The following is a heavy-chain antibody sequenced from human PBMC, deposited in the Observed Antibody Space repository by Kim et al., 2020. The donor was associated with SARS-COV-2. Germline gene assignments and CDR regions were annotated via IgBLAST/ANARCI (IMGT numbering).Heavy chain of an antibody. CDR2: IIPIFGTA. D-gene: IGHD2-15*01. CDR3: ARDRGYCSGGSCYDYYYGMDV. CDR1: GGTFSSYA. J-gene: IGHJ6*02. Sequence: SVKVSCKASGGTFSSYAISWLRQAPGQGLEWMGVIIPIFGTANYAQKFQGRVTITADESTSTAYMELSSLRSEDTDVYYCARDRGYCSGGSCYDYYYGMDVWGQGTTVPVSS. V-gene: IGHV1-69*13.